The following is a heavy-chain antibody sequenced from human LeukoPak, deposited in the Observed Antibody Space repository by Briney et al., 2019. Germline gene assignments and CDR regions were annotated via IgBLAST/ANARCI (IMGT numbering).Heavy chain of an antibody. Sequence: GGSLRLSCVASGFAFSAYWMHWVRQAPGEGLVWVSRINGDGTETTYADSVKGRLSVSRDNAKNTVYLQMNSLRVEDTAVYYCAREDYGDYVWGQGTLVTVSS. CDR3: AREDYGDYV. V-gene: IGHV3-74*01. CDR2: INGDGTET. J-gene: IGHJ4*02. D-gene: IGHD4-17*01. CDR1: GFAFSAYW.